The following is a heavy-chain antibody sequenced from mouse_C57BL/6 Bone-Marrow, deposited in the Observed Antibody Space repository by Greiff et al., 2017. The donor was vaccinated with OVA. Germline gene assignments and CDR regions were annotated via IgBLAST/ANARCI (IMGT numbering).Heavy chain of an antibody. Sequence: VQLKESGAELVKPGASVKLSCTASGFTIKDYYMHWVKQRTEQGLEWIGRINPEDGETKYAKKFQGKATITADTTSNTAYLQRSSLTSEDTAVYYCAAYGYYFDYWGQGTTLTVSS. V-gene: IGHV14-2*01. CDR3: AAYGYYFDY. J-gene: IGHJ2*01. CDR2: INPEDGET. D-gene: IGHD2-2*01. CDR1: GFTIKDYY.